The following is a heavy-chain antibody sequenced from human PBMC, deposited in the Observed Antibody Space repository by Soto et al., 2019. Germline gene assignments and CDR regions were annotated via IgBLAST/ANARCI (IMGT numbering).Heavy chain of an antibody. CDR3: ARQLTESGSYHDAFDI. J-gene: IGHJ3*02. D-gene: IGHD1-26*01. V-gene: IGHV4-30-4*01. CDR2: IYYSGST. Sequence: PSETLSLTCTVSGGSISSGDYYWSWIRQPPGKGLEWIGYIYYSGSTYYNPSLKSRVTISVDTSKNQFSLKLSSVTAADTAVYYCARQLTESGSYHDAFDIWGQGTMVTVS. CDR1: GGSISSGDYY.